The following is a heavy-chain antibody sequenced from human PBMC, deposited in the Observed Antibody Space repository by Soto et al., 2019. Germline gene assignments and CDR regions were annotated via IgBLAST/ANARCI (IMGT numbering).Heavy chain of an antibody. CDR3: ARYRREAVAGYTLDN. D-gene: IGHD6-13*01. CDR2: VYNSGST. V-gene: IGHV4-59*01. J-gene: IGHJ4*02. Sequence: ETLSLTCTVSGGSISSNYWTWIRQPPGKGLEWIGYVYNSGSTNYNPSLKSRVTISEDTSKSQFSLKVNSMTAADTAVYYCARYRREAVAGYTLDNWGQGILVTV. CDR1: GGSISSNY.